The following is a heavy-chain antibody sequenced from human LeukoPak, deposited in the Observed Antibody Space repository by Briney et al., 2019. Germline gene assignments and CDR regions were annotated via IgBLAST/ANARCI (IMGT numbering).Heavy chain of an antibody. Sequence: ASETLSLTCTVSGGSISSSSYYWGWIRQPPGKGLEWIGSIYYSGSTNYNPPLESRVTISLDTSNNQFSLKLSSVTAADTAVYYCARVDGSCSGGSCPSGNWFDPWGQGTLVTVSS. CDR2: IYYSGST. V-gene: IGHV4-39*07. CDR1: GGSISSSSYY. D-gene: IGHD2-15*01. J-gene: IGHJ5*02. CDR3: ARVDGSCSGGSCPSGNWFDP.